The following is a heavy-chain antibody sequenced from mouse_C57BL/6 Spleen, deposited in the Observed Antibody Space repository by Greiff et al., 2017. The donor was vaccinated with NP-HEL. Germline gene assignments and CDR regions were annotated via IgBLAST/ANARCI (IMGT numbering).Heavy chain of an antibody. D-gene: IGHD2-3*01. Sequence: EVMLVESGGGLVKPGGSLKLSCAASGFTFSDYGMHWVRQAPEKGLEWVAYISSGSSTIYYADTVKGRFTISRDNAKNTLFLQMTSLRSEDTAMYYCARRRIYDGYSYFDYWGQGTTLTVSS. CDR3: ARRRIYDGYSYFDY. V-gene: IGHV5-17*01. J-gene: IGHJ2*01. CDR2: ISSGSSTI. CDR1: GFTFSDYG.